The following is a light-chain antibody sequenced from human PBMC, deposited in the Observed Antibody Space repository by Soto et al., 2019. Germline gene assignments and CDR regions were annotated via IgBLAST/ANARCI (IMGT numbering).Light chain of an antibody. Sequence: IQMTQSPSSLSASVGDRVTITCRARQGIRNDLGWYQQKPGKAPKLLIHAASSLESGVPSRFSGSGSGTDFTFTISSLPPEDFATYYCLQDYSYPWTFGQGTKVEI. CDR3: LQDYSYPWT. CDR1: QGIRND. J-gene: IGKJ1*01. V-gene: IGKV1-6*01. CDR2: AAS.